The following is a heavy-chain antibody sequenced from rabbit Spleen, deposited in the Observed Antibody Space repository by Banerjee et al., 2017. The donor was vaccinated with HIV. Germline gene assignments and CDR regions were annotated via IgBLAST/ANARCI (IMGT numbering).Heavy chain of an antibody. CDR3: ARDTSSSFSSYGMDL. V-gene: IGHV1S40*01. J-gene: IGHJ6*01. D-gene: IGHD1-1*01. Sequence: QSLEESGGDLVKPGASLTLTCKASGFTISSTYWICWVHQAPGKGLEWIACIDTGSSGFTYFATWAQGRFTCSKTSSTTVTLQMTRLTAADTATYFCARDTSSSFSSYGMDLWGPGTLVTVS. CDR1: GFTISSTYW. CDR2: IDTGSSGFT.